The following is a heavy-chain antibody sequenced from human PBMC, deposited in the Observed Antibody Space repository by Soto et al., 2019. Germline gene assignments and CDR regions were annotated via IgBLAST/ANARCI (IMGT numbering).Heavy chain of an antibody. J-gene: IGHJ4*02. CDR1: GFSLTTSGVG. V-gene: IGHV2-5*02. D-gene: IGHD2-2*01. CDR2: IYWDDYK. CDR3: AHRLYASGRAWDFGYFDD. Sequence: QITLKESGPTLVKPTQTLTLTCTFSGFSLTTSGVGVGWIRQPPGKALEWLALIYWDDYKRYSPALKSRITITKDTSNNQVVLTMTNMDPVDTATYYCAHRLYASGRAWDFGYFDDWGQGTLVTVSS.